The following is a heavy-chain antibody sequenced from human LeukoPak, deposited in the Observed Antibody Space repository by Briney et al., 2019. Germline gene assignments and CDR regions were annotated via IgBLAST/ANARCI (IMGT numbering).Heavy chain of an antibody. CDR1: GYTFTGYY. V-gene: IGHV1-2*02. D-gene: IGHD5-24*01. CDR3: ARGGDGYNRRFDY. Sequence: ASVKASCKAPGYTFTGYYMHWVRQAPGQGLEWMGCINPNSGDTIYAHNFQARVTMTRDTSISTAYMELSSLRSDDTAVYFCARGGDGYNRRFDYWGQGTLVTVSS. CDR2: INPNSGDT. J-gene: IGHJ4*02.